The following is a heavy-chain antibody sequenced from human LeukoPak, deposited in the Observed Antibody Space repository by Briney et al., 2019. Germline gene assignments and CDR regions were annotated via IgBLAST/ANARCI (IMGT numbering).Heavy chain of an antibody. D-gene: IGHD6-19*01. CDR3: AKLAGTGGFDY. CDR2: ISSSSSYI. CDR1: GFTFSSYS. Sequence: GGSLRLSCAASGFTFSSYSMNWVRQAPGKGLEWVSSISSSSSYIYYADSVKGRFTISRDNAKNSLYLQMNSLRAEDTALYYCAKLAGTGGFDYWGQGTLVTVSS. J-gene: IGHJ4*02. V-gene: IGHV3-21*04.